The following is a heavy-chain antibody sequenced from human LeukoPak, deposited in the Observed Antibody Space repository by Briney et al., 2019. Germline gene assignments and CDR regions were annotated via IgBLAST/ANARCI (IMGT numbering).Heavy chain of an antibody. CDR2: ISAYNGNT. CDR3: ARGPSLGYWGNWFDP. CDR1: GYTFTSYG. V-gene: IGHV1-18*01. J-gene: IGHJ5*02. Sequence: ASVKVSCKASGYTFTSYGISWVRQAPGQGLEWMGWISAYNGNTNYAQKLQGRVTMTTDTSTSTAYMELRSLRSDDTAVYYCARGPSLGYWGNWFDPWGQGTLVTVSS. D-gene: IGHD2-15*01.